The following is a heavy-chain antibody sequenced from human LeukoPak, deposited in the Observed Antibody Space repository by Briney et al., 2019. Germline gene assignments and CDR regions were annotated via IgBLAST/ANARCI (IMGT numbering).Heavy chain of an antibody. CDR3: ARDRYDSSGYLYYFDS. CDR2: ISYDGSNK. J-gene: IGHJ4*02. V-gene: IGHV3-30-3*01. D-gene: IGHD3-22*01. CDR1: GFTFSSYA. Sequence: GRSLRLSCAASGFTFSSYAMHWVRQAPGKGLEWVAVISYDGSNKYYADSVKGRFTISRDNSKNTLYLQMNSLRAEDTAVYYCARDRYDSSGYLYYFDSWGQGTLVTVSS.